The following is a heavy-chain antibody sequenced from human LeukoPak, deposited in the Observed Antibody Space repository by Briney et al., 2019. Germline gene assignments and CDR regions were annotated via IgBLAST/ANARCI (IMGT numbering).Heavy chain of an antibody. CDR3: ARGRYCSSTSCSRFDP. CDR1: GYTFTGYY. D-gene: IGHD2-2*01. V-gene: IGHV1-2*02. J-gene: IGHJ5*02. Sequence: VASVTVSCKASGYTFTGYYMHWVRQAPGQGLEWMGWINPNSGGTNYAQKFQGRVTMTRDTSISTAYMELSRLRSDDTAVYYCARGRYCSSTSCSRFDPWGQGTLVTVSS. CDR2: INPNSGGT.